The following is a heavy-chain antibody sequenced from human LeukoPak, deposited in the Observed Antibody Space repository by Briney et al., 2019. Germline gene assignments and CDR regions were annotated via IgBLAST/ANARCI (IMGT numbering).Heavy chain of an antibody. J-gene: IGHJ4*02. CDR3: ARMSTGTFSHFDY. Sequence: PGGSLRLSCAASGFSFSDYYMNWIRQAPGKGLEWVSYISSSSSDTNYSGSVKGRFTVSRDNAKNSLYLQMDSLRAEDTAVYYCARMSTGTFSHFDYWGQGTLVTVSS. CDR1: GFSFSDYY. V-gene: IGHV3-11*06. CDR2: ISSSSSDT. D-gene: IGHD5/OR15-5a*01.